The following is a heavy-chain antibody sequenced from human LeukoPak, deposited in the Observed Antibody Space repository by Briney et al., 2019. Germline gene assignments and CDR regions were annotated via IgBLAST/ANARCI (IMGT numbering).Heavy chain of an antibody. Sequence: PSETLSLTCAVSGGSISSGGYSWSRIRQPPGKGLEWIGYIYHSGSTYYNPSLKSRVTISVDRSKNQFSLKLSSVTAADTAVYYCARSTRGGFDYWGQGTLVTVSS. J-gene: IGHJ4*02. D-gene: IGHD3-10*01. CDR2: IYHSGST. V-gene: IGHV4-30-2*01. CDR1: GGSISSGGYS. CDR3: ARSTRGGFDY.